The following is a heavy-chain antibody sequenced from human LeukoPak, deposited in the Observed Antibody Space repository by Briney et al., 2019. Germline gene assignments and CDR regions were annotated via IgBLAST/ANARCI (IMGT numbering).Heavy chain of an antibody. D-gene: IGHD4-23*01. CDR2: IIPIFGTA. CDR3: AREQNPNDYGGNSAGLWYFDL. CDR1: GGTFSSYA. V-gene: IGHV1-69*13. Sequence: ASVKVSCKASGGTFSSYAISWVRQAPGQGLEWMGGIIPIFGTANYAQKFQGRVTITADESTSTAYMELSGLRSEDTAVYYCAREQNPNDYGGNSAGLWYFDLWGRGTLVTVSS. J-gene: IGHJ2*01.